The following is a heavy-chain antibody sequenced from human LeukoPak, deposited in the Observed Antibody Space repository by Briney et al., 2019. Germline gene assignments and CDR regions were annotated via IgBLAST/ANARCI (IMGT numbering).Heavy chain of an antibody. V-gene: IGHV1-3*01. Sequence: GASVKVSCKTSGYTFTTNAMHWVRQAPGQRLEWMGWINAGTGNTRYSQKFQGRVTISKDTSASTVYMELSSLRSEDTAVYYCARDPRYCSGDSCQSLDYWGQGPLVTVSS. CDR2: INAGTGNT. J-gene: IGHJ4*02. CDR1: GYTFTTNA. D-gene: IGHD2-15*01. CDR3: ARDPRYCSGDSCQSLDY.